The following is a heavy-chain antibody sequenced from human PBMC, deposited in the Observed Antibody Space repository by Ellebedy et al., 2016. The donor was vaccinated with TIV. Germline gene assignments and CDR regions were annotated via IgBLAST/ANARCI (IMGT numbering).Heavy chain of an antibody. D-gene: IGHD3-9*01. CDR3: AKGQYDVLTGPMDV. CDR2: SYAGGNT. CDR1: GFSVSSNY. J-gene: IGHJ6*02. V-gene: IGHV3-53*04. Sequence: GEFLKISCAPSGFSVSSNYMTWVRQAPGKGLEWVSISYAGGNTYYADSVKGRFTISRHNSKNTLYLQMNSLRAADTAVYYCAKGQYDVLTGPMDVWGQGTTVTVSS.